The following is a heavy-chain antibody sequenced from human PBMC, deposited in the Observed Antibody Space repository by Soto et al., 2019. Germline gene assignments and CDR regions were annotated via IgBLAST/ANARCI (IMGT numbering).Heavy chain of an antibody. CDR1: GFTFTSSA. D-gene: IGHD2-15*01. J-gene: IGHJ5*02. CDR3: AADDSPVPLLFDP. V-gene: IGHV1-58*01. CDR2: IVVGSGNT. Sequence: GASVKVSCKASGFTFTSSAVQWVRQARGQRLEWIGWIVVGSGNTNYAQKFQERVTITRDMSTSTAYMELSSLRSEDTAVYYCAADDSPVPLLFDPWGQGTLVTVPQ.